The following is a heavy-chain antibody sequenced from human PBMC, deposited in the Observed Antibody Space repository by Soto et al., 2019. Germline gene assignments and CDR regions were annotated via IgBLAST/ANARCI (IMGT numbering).Heavy chain of an antibody. CDR3: VASSAASGLNWLDP. J-gene: IGHJ5*02. CDR2: IFANGHT. Sequence: SETLSLTCTVSGGSITEKYWNWVRQPAGKGLEWIGLIFANGHTDYSPSLKSRVTMSVDASKNQFSLKLTSVAAADTAVYYCVASSAASGLNWLDPWGQGTLVTVSS. V-gene: IGHV4-4*07. D-gene: IGHD6-25*01. CDR1: GGSITEKY.